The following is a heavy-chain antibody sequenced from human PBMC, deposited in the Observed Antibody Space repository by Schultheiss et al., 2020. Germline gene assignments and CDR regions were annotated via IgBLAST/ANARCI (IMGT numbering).Heavy chain of an antibody. CDR2: ISYDGSNK. CDR3: ARVPSIVGATGYYDYYYGMDV. Sequence: GGSLRLSCAASGFTFSSYAMHWVRQAPGKGLEWVAVISYDGSNKYYADSVKGRFTISRDNSKNTLYLQMNRLRAEDTAVYYCARVPSIVGATGYYDYYYGMDVWGQGTTVTVSS. J-gene: IGHJ6*02. D-gene: IGHD1-26*01. V-gene: IGHV3-30-3*01. CDR1: GFTFSSYA.